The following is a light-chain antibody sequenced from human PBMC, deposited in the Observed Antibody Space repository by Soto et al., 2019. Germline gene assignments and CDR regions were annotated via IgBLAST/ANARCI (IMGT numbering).Light chain of an antibody. V-gene: IGLV2-14*01. CDR2: DVS. CDR1: RSDVGGYNY. CDR3: SSYTSSSNYV. J-gene: IGLJ1*01. Sequence: QFVLTPSASLSLSPRQSITISYTGTRSDVGGYNYVSWYPQHPGKAPKLMIYDVSNRPSGVSNRFSGSKSGNTASLTISGLQAEDEADYYCSSYTSSSNYVFGTGTKVTVL.